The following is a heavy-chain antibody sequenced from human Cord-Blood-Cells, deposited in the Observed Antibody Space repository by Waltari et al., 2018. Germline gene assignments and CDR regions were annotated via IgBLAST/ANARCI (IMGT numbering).Heavy chain of an antibody. V-gene: IGHV1-3*01. D-gene: IGHD6-13*01. CDR3: AREEGIE. Sequence: QVQLVQSGAAVKKPGASVKVSCKDFASTSTSYAMHWVRQARGQRLEWMGWINSGNGNTKYSQKFQGRVTITRDTSASTDYMELSSLRSEDTAGYYCAREEGIEWGQGTLVTVSS. CDR2: INSGNGNT. CDR1: ASTSTSYA. J-gene: IGHJ4*02.